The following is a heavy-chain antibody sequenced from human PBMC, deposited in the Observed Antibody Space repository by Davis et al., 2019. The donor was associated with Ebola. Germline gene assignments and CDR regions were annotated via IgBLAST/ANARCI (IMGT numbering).Heavy chain of an antibody. CDR2: IKSKTDGGTT. CDR1: GFTFSSYA. J-gene: IGHJ4*02. CDR3: TTPGIRYFDWLAPLGY. D-gene: IGHD3-9*01. Sequence: GESLKISCAASGFTFSSYAMSWVRQAPGKGLEWVGRIKSKTDGGTTDYAAPVKGRFTISRDDSKNTLYLQMNSLKTEDTAVYYCTTPGIRYFDWLAPLGYWGQGTLVTVSS. V-gene: IGHV3-15*01.